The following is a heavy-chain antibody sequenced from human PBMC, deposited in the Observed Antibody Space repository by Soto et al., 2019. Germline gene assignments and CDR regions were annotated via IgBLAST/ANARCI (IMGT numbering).Heavy chain of an antibody. J-gene: IGHJ4*02. CDR1: GFTFDDYT. D-gene: IGHD6-6*01. CDR2: ISWDGGIT. CDR3: VKSLEYSSTSPYFDY. V-gene: IGHV3-43*01. Sequence: AGSLRLSCAASGFTFDDYTMHWVRQAPGKGLEWVSLISWDGGITYFADSVKGRFTISRDNSRNSLYLQMNSLRTEDTALYYCVKSLEYSSTSPYFDYWGQGTLVTVSS.